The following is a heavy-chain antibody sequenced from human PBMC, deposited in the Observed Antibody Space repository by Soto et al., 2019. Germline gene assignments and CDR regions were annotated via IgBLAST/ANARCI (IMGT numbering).Heavy chain of an antibody. J-gene: IGHJ3*02. CDR3: ARVSGAGPFDI. CDR2: INPSSGGT. D-gene: IGHD6-25*01. Sequence: ASVKVSCKASGYTFTGYYMHWVRQAPGQGLEWMGWINPSSGGTNYAQKFQGWVTMTRDTSISTAYMELSRLRSDDTAVYYCARVSGAGPFDIWGQGTMVTVSS. CDR1: GYTFTGYY. V-gene: IGHV1-2*04.